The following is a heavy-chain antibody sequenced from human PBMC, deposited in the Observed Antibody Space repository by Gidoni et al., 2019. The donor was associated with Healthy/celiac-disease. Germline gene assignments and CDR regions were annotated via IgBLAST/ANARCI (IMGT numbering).Heavy chain of an antibody. Sequence: QLQLQESGPGLVKPSETLSLTCTVSGGSISSSSYYWGWIRQPPGKGLEWIGSIYYSGSTYYNPSLKSRVTISVDTSKNQFSLKLSSVTAADTAVYYCAGVDWNYGGVFDYWGQGTLVTVSS. V-gene: IGHV4-39*01. D-gene: IGHD1-7*01. CDR2: IYYSGST. CDR3: AGVDWNYGGVFDY. J-gene: IGHJ4*02. CDR1: GGSISSSSYY.